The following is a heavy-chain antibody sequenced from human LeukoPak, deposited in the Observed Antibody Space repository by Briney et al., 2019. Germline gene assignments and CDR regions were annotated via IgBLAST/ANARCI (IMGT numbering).Heavy chain of an antibody. CDR2: ISSSSSYI. CDR3: ARDNYGSGSTHYYYYYGMDV. Sequence: GGSLRLSCAASGFTFSSYSMNWVRHAPGKGLELVSSISSSSSYIYYADSVKGRFTISRDNAKNSLYLQMNSLRAEDTAVYYCARDNYGSGSTHYYYYYGMDVWGQGTTVTVSS. J-gene: IGHJ6*02. D-gene: IGHD3-10*01. V-gene: IGHV3-21*01. CDR1: GFTFSSYS.